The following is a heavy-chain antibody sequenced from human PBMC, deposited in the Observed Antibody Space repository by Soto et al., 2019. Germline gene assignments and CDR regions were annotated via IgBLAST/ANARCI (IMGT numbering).Heavy chain of an antibody. CDR1: GFTFSSYA. CDR2: ISGDAGST. CDR3: AKSGYRYGLFDN. V-gene: IGHV3-23*01. Sequence: SGGSLRLSCAASGFTFSSYAMSWVRQAPGKGLEWVSAISGDAGSTYYADSVKGRFTISRDNSKNTLYLQMNSLRAEDTAVYFCAKSGYRYGLFDNWGQGTLVTVSS. J-gene: IGHJ4*02. D-gene: IGHD5-18*01.